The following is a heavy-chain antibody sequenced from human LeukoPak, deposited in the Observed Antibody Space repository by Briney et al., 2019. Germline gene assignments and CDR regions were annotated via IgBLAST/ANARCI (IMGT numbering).Heavy chain of an antibody. Sequence: GGSLRLSCAASGFTFSSYSMNWVRQAPGKGLEWVSYISSSSGSIYYADSVKGRFTISRDNAKNSLYLQMNSLRAEDMAVYYCARNSGSYVWYAFDIWGQGTMVTVSS. CDR3: ARNSGSYVWYAFDI. CDR1: GFTFSSYS. V-gene: IGHV3-48*04. J-gene: IGHJ3*02. CDR2: ISSSSGSI. D-gene: IGHD1-26*01.